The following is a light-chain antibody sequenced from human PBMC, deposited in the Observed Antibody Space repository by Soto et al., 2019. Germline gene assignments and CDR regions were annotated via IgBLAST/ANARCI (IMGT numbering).Light chain of an antibody. Sequence: ETVLTQSPGTLSLSPGERATLSCRASQSVSSSYLTWYQQKPGQAPRLLIYDTSTRATGIPDRFSGSGYGTDFTLTINRLEPEDFAVYYCQQFGSSPQVSFGGGTKVEIK. J-gene: IGKJ4*01. CDR2: DTS. V-gene: IGKV3-20*01. CDR1: QSVSSSY. CDR3: QQFGSSPQVS.